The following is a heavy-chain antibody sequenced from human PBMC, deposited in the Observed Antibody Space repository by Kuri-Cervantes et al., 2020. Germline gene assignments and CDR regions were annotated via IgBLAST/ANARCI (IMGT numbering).Heavy chain of an antibody. CDR2: ISWNSGSI. CDR1: GFTLSSYA. V-gene: IGHV3-9*01. CDR3: AKDRTAMVTNWFDP. Sequence: SLKISCAASGFTLSSYAMYWVRQAPGKGLEWVSSISWNSGSIGYADSVKGRFTISRDNAKNSLYLQMNSLRAEDTALYYCAKDRTAMVTNWFDPWGQGTLVTVSS. J-gene: IGHJ5*02. D-gene: IGHD5-18*01.